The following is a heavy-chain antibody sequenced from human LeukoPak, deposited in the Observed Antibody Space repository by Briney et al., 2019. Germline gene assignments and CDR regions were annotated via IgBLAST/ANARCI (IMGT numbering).Heavy chain of an antibody. J-gene: IGHJ3*02. Sequence: PGRSLRLSCAASGFTFSSYGMHWVRQAPGKGLEWVAVISYDGSNKYYADSVKGRFTISRDNSKNTLYLQMNSLRAEDTAVYYCAKQTRPYLGWADAFDIWGQGTMVTVSS. CDR3: AKQTRPYLGWADAFDI. D-gene: IGHD1-26*01. CDR2: ISYDGSNK. V-gene: IGHV3-30*18. CDR1: GFTFSSYG.